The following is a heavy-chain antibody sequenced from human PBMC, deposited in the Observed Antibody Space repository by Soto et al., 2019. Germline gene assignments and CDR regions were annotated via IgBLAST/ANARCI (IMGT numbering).Heavy chain of an antibody. Sequence: EVQLVESGGVVVQPGGSLRLSCAASGFTFDDYTMHWVRQAPGKGLEWVSLISWDGGSTYYADSVKGRFTISRDNSKNSLYLQMNSLRTEDTALYYCAKAGSEVPADYYYYGMDVWGQGTTVTVSS. J-gene: IGHJ6*02. V-gene: IGHV3-43*01. CDR3: AKAGSEVPADYYYYGMDV. CDR2: ISWDGGST. D-gene: IGHD1-1*01. CDR1: GFTFDDYT.